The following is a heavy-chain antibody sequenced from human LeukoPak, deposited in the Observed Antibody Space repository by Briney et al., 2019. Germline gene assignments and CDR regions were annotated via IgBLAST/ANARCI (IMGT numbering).Heavy chain of an antibody. CDR3: ARDHRITMVRGALGY. D-gene: IGHD3-10*01. V-gene: IGHV3-21*01. Sequence: PGGSLRLSCAASGFTVSSYSMNWVRQAPGKGLEWDSSISSSSSYIYYADSVKGRFTISRDNAKNSLYLQMNSLRAEDTAVYYCARDHRITMVRGALGYRGQGTLVTVSS. CDR1: GFTVSSYS. J-gene: IGHJ4*02. CDR2: ISSSSSYI.